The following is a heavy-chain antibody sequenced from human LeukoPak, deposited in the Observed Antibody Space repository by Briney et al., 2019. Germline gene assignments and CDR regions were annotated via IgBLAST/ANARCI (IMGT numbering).Heavy chain of an antibody. CDR1: GGSISSSSYY. D-gene: IGHD3-22*01. V-gene: IGHV4-39*07. CDR2: IYYSGST. Sequence: NPSETLSLTCTVSGGSISSSSYYWGWIRQPPGKGLEWIGSIYYSGSTYYNPSLKSRVTISVDTSKNQFSLKLSSVTAADTAVYYCARDGVYYDSSGYYFDYWGQGTLVTVSS. CDR3: ARDGVYYDSSGYYFDY. J-gene: IGHJ4*02.